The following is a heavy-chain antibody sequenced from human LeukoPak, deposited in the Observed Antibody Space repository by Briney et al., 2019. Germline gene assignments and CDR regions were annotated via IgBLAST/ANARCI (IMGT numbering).Heavy chain of an antibody. D-gene: IGHD5-18*01. CDR3: AKRKGFSYGSLSFDM. J-gene: IGHJ3*02. Sequence: GGSLRLSCAASGFTVSSYAMSWDRPAPGKGLEWGSVISGSGGITYYAESVKGRSTICRDNSKNTLYLQMNSLRAEDTAVYYCAKRKGFSYGSLSFDMWGQGTMVTVSS. CDR2: ISGSGGIT. CDR1: GFTVSSYA. V-gene: IGHV3-23*01.